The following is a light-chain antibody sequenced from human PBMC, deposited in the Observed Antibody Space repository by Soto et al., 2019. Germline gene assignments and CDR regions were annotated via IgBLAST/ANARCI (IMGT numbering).Light chain of an antibody. CDR2: GAS. J-gene: IGKJ5*01. CDR1: QYVSSSF. CDR3: QQSSNWPPIT. Sequence: EIELTQSPGTLSLSQGERATLSCRASQYVSSSFLAWIQQKPGLAPRLLIYGASSRATGIPDRFSGSGSGTDFTLTTTGLEPEDFAVYYCQQSSNWPPITFGQGTRLGL. V-gene: IGKV3D-20*02.